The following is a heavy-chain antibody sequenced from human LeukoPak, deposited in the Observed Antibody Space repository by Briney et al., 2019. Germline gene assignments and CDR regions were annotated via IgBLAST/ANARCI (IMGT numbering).Heavy chain of an antibody. Sequence: SETMSLTCTVSGGSISSGGYYWSWIRQHPRKGLEWIGYIYYSGSTYYNPSLKSRVTISVDTSKNQFSLKLSSVTAADTAVYYCARAYYAPSFDYWGQGTLVTVSS. CDR3: ARAYYAPSFDY. J-gene: IGHJ4*02. V-gene: IGHV4-31*03. CDR2: IYYSGST. D-gene: IGHD2-2*01. CDR1: GGSISSGGYY.